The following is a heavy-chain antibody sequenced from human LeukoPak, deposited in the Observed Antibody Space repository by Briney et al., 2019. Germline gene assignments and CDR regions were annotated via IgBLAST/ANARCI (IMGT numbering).Heavy chain of an antibody. D-gene: IGHD5/OR15-5a*01. CDR1: GFTFSNYW. CDR2: IKQDESEK. CDR3: ARSTPSLDS. J-gene: IGHJ4*02. V-gene: IGHV3-7*01. Sequence: GGSLRLSCAASGFTFSNYWTTWVRQAPGKGLEWVANIKQDESEKYYLDSVKGRFTISRDNAKKSLFLQMNSLRAEDTAVYYCARSTPSLDSWGQGTLVTVSS.